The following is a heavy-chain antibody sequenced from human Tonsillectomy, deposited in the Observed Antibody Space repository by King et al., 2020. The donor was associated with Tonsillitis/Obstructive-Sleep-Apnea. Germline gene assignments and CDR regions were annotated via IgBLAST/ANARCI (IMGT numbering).Heavy chain of an antibody. CDR1: GFTFSDYY. CDR2: ISSSGSTI. J-gene: IGHJ4*02. D-gene: IGHD2-2*01. V-gene: IGHV3-11*01. CDR3: ARAPIYCSSTSCPPIFDY. Sequence: VQLVESGGGLVKPGGSLRLSCAASGFTFSDYYMSWIRQAPGKGLEWVSYISSSGSTIYYADSVKGRLTISRDNAKNSLYLQMNSLRAEDTAVYYCARAPIYCSSTSCPPIFDYWGQGTLVTVSS.